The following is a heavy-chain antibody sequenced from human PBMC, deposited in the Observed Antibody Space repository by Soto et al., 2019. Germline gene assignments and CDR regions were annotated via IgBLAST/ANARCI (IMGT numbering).Heavy chain of an antibody. Sequence: QVQLVESGGGVVQPGRSLRLSCEASGFTFSSYGMHWVRQAPGKGLEWVAVISYDGSNKYYADSVKGRFTISRDNSKNTLYLQMYSPRAELTAVYYCAKELLRIAVAAPFDYRVQGTLVTVSS. CDR1: GFTFSSYG. V-gene: IGHV3-30*18. CDR3: AKELLRIAVAAPFDY. D-gene: IGHD6-19*01. CDR2: ISYDGSNK. J-gene: IGHJ4*02.